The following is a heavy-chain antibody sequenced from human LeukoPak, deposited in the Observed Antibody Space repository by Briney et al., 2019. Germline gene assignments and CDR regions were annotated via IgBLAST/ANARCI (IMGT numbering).Heavy chain of an antibody. J-gene: IGHJ5*02. V-gene: IGHV3-23*01. CDR2: ISGSGGST. CDR3: AKDPDRYYGSGSSDNWFDP. CDR1: GFTFSSYA. D-gene: IGHD3-10*01. Sequence: PGGSLRLSCAASGFTFSSYAMSWVRQAPGKGLEGVSAISGSGGSTYYADSVKGRFTISRDNSKNTLYLQMNSLRAEDTAVYYCAKDPDRYYGSGSSDNWFDPWGQGTLVTVSS.